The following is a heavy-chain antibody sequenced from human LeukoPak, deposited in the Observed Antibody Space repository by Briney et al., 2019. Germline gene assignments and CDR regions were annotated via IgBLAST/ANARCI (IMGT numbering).Heavy chain of an antibody. D-gene: IGHD2-21*02. J-gene: IGHJ4*02. CDR3: VSGGDSGY. CDR2: ITPAGSEK. CDR1: RFTFSTNW. V-gene: IGHV3-7*03. Sequence: PGGSLRLSCAVSRFTFSTNWMGWVRQAPGKGLEWVASITPAGSEKYYANSMKGRFTISRDNAKNSLFLQMNSLRADDTGVYFCVSGGDSGYWGQGTLVTVSS.